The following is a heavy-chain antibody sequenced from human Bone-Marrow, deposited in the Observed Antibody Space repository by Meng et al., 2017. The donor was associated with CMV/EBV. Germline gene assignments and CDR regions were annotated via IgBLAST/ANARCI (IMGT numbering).Heavy chain of an antibody. CDR2: IYYSGST. CDR3: ARERGSGSFPDY. D-gene: IGHD3-10*01. Sequence: LRLSSTVTGGSISSSSYYWGWIRQPPGKGLEWIGSIYYSGSTYYNPSLKSRVTISVDTSKNQFSLKLSSVTAADTAVYYCARERGSGSFPDYWGQGTLVTVSS. J-gene: IGHJ4*02. V-gene: IGHV4-39*07. CDR1: GGSISSSSYY.